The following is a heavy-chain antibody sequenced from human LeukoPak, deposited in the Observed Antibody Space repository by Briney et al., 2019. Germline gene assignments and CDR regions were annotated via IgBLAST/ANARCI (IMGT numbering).Heavy chain of an antibody. Sequence: SETLSLTWTVSGDSISSYYWSWIRQPPGEGLQCIGYIFYSGSTNYNASLRSRVAISVDTSKDQFSLRLTSVTAADTAVYYCAGRSARYFDHWGQGALVTVSS. V-gene: IGHV4-59*01. J-gene: IGHJ4*02. D-gene: IGHD1-26*01. CDR2: IFYSGST. CDR1: GDSISSYY. CDR3: AGRSARYFDH.